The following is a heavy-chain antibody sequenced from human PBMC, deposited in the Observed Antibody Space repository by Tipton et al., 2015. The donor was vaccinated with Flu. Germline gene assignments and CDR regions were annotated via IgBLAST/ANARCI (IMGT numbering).Heavy chain of an antibody. Sequence: SLRLSCAASGFTFITYAMSWVRQAPGKGLEWVSAISGGGATTYFADSVKGRFAISRDNSKNTLYLQMNSLRAEDTAVYYCARSTYYYGSGSSDYWGQGTLVTVSS. CDR1: GFTFITYA. V-gene: IGHV3-23*01. D-gene: IGHD3-10*01. CDR3: ARSTYYYGSGSSDY. J-gene: IGHJ4*02. CDR2: ISGGGATT.